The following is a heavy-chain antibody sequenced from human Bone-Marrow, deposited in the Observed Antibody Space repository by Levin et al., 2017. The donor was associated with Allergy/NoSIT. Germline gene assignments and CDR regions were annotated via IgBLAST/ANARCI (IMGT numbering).Heavy chain of an antibody. J-gene: IGHJ4*02. CDR3: VKYFLTDADSGPGY. CDR1: GFTFRNYA. CDR2: INTSGAAT. Sequence: LSLTCAASGFTFRNYAMSWVRQAPGRGLEWVSGINTSGAATAYAASARGRFTISRDNSKNTLSLQMNSLRAEDTALYYCVKYFLTDADSGPGYWGQGTLVTVSS. V-gene: IGHV3-23*01. D-gene: IGHD5-12*01.